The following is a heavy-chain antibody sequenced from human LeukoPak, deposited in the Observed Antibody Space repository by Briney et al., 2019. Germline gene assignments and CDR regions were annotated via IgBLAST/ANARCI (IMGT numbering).Heavy chain of an antibody. CDR2: ISSSSIYI. V-gene: IGHV3-21*01. Sequence: PGGSLRLSCAASGFTLSSYSMNWVRQAPGKGLEWVSSISSSSIYIYYADSVKGRFSVSRDNAKNSLYLQMNSLRAEDTAVYYCATRIVPAAMPDYWGQGTLVTVSS. CDR1: GFTLSSYS. D-gene: IGHD2-2*01. CDR3: ATRIVPAAMPDY. J-gene: IGHJ4*02.